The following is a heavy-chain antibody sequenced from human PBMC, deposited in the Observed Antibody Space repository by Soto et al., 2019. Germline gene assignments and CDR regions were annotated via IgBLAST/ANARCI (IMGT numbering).Heavy chain of an antibody. J-gene: IGHJ6*02. CDR2: INPNSGGT. V-gene: IGHV1-2*04. Sequence: ASVKVSCKASGYTFTGYYMHWVRQAPGQGLEWMGWINPNSGGTNYAQKFQGWVTMTRDTSISTAYMELSRLRSDDTAVYYCAREFGWYCSGGSCVPLYYYGMDVWGQGTTVTVSS. D-gene: IGHD2-15*01. CDR1: GYTFTGYY. CDR3: AREFGWYCSGGSCVPLYYYGMDV.